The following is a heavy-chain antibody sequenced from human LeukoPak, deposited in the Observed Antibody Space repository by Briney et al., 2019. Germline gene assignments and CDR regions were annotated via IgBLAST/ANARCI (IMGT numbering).Heavy chain of an antibody. D-gene: IGHD3-22*01. J-gene: IGHJ4*02. CDR1: GGSFSGYY. Sequence: SETLSLTCAVYGGSFSGYYWSWIRQPPGKGLEWIGEINHSGSINYNPSPKSRVTISVDTSKDQFSLKLISVTAADTAVYYCARDRHKYNYDSGGYPPYWGQGTLVTVSS. V-gene: IGHV4-34*01. CDR3: ARDRHKYNYDSGGYPPY. CDR2: INHSGSI.